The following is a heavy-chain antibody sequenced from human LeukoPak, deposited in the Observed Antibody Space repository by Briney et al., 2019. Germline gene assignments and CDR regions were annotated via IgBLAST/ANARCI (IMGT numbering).Heavy chain of an antibody. V-gene: IGHV3-48*02. J-gene: IGHJ1*01. CDR2: ISISARTI. CDR1: GFTFSDFG. D-gene: IGHD3-22*01. Sequence: GGSLRLSCIASGFTFSDFGMNWVRQAPGKGLEWVSYISISARTIYYIDSVKGRFTISRDNAKNSLYLQMNSLRDEDTAVYYCARVKYYDNSGYSNWGQGTLVTVSS. CDR3: ARVKYYDNSGYSN.